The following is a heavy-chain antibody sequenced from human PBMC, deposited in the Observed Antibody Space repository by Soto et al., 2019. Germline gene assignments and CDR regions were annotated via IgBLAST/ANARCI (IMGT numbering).Heavy chain of an antibody. CDR1: GFTFSPYW. D-gene: IGHD4-17*01. CDR3: ARVRNGDRYFDN. J-gene: IGHJ4*02. CDR2: INIDGSTT. V-gene: IGHV3-74*01. Sequence: EVQLVDSGGGLVQPGGALRLSCAASGFTFSPYWMHWVRQAPGKGLVWVSRINIDGSTTSYADSVKGRFTISRDNAKNTLYLQMNSLRDEYTAVYYCARVRNGDRYFDNWGQGTLVT.